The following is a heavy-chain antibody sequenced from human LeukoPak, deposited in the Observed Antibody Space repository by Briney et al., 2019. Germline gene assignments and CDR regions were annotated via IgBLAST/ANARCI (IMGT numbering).Heavy chain of an antibody. CDR2: INPSGGST. CDR3: ARDGVSYSSSWEYFDY. CDR1: GYTFTSYN. D-gene: IGHD6-13*01. J-gene: IGHJ4*02. V-gene: IGHV1-46*01. Sequence: ASVKVSCKASGYTFTSYNMHWVRQAPGQGLEGMGIINPSGGSTSYAQKFQGRVTMTRDTSTNTVYMELSSLRFEDTAVYYCARDGVSYSSSWEYFDYWGQGTLVTVSS.